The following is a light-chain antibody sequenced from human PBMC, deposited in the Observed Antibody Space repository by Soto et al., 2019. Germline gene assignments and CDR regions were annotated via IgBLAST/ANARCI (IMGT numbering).Light chain of an antibody. V-gene: IGLV2-14*03. CDR1: SSDVGAYDY. J-gene: IGLJ1*01. Sequence: QSVLTQPASVSGSPGQSITISCTGTSSDVGAYDYVSWYQQHPDKAPKLMIYEVSNRPSGVSNRFSGSKSVNTATLTISGLQTEDEADYYCISYTSSSTRVFGTGTKLTV. CDR3: ISYTSSSTRV. CDR2: EVS.